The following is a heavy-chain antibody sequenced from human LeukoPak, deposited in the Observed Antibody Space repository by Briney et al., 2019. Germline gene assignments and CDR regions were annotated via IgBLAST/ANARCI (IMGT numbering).Heavy chain of an antibody. D-gene: IGHD6-13*01. Sequence: SETMSLTCTVSGGSISSYYWSWIRQPPGKGLEWIGYIYYSGGTNYNPSLKSRVTISVDTSKNQFSLKLSSVTAADTAVYYCARYSSSWSSFDYWGQGTLVTVSS. CDR2: IYYSGGT. V-gene: IGHV4-59*01. CDR1: GGSISSYY. CDR3: ARYSSSWSSFDY. J-gene: IGHJ4*02.